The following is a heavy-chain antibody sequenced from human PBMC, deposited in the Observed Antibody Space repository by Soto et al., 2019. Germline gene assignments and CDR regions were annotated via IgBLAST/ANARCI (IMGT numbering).Heavy chain of an antibody. D-gene: IGHD3-10*01. CDR2: IHYTGST. J-gene: IGHJ4*02. Sequence: QVQLQESGPGLVKPSETLSLTCTVSGGSISGSYWSWIRQPPGKGLEWIGYIHYTGSTSYNPSLKSRVXXSXDXXKNQFSLRLTSVTAADTAVYYCARGYEGRRSSFDYWGQGTLVTVSS. CDR1: GGSISGSY. V-gene: IGHV4-59*08. CDR3: ARGYEGRRSSFDY.